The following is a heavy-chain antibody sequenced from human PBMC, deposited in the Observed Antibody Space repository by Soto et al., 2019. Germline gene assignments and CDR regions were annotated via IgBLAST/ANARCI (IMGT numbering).Heavy chain of an antibody. D-gene: IGHD2-15*01. CDR2: ISSSSSNI. CDR1: GFTLSGYA. Sequence: PGGSLRLACVASGFTLSGYAMNWVRQAPGKGLEWVSYISSSSSNIQYAGSVKGRFTISRDNAKNSLHLQINSLRGEDTAVYYCARDCSLGSRHSRWFVPWGQGTLVSVSS. CDR3: ARDCSLGSRHSRWFVP. J-gene: IGHJ5*02. V-gene: IGHV3-48*01.